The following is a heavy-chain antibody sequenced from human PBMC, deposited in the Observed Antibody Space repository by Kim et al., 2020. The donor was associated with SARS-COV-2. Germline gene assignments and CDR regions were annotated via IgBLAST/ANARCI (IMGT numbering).Heavy chain of an antibody. D-gene: IGHD5-12*01. CDR1: GDSISSYY. Sequence: SETLSLTCTVSGDSISSYYWSWLRQFPGKGLEWIAYIHYSGATNYNPSLKIRITISLDTSKSQFSLKLNSVTTADTAVYYCSRHEKESRGMATNFNFDY. J-gene: IGHJ4*01. CDR3: SRHEKESRGMATNFNFDY. CDR2: IHYSGAT. V-gene: IGHV4-59*08.